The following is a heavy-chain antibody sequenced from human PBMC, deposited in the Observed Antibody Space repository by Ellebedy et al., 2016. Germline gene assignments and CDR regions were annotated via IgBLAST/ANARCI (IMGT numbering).Heavy chain of an antibody. Sequence: SETLSLXXTVSGGSISSSSYYWGWIRQPPGKGLEWIGYIYYSGSTYYNPSLKSRVTISVDTSKNQFSLKLSSVTAADTAVYYCAGDSLAAAYWGQGTLVTVSS. CDR1: GGSISSSSYY. D-gene: IGHD6-13*01. CDR2: IYYSGST. V-gene: IGHV4-39*07. J-gene: IGHJ4*02. CDR3: AGDSLAAAY.